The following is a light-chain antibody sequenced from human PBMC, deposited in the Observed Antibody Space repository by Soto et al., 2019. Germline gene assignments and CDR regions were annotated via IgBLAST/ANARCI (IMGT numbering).Light chain of an antibody. J-gene: IGKJ3*01. V-gene: IGKV3-20*01. CDR3: PQYGSSIP. Sequence: EIVLTQSPGTLSLSPGERATLSCRASQSVSSNYLAWYQQKPGQAPRLLIYGASNRATGIPDRLSGSGSGTDFTLTISRLEPEDFAVYYCPQYGSSIPFGPGTKVEIK. CDR2: GAS. CDR1: QSVSSNY.